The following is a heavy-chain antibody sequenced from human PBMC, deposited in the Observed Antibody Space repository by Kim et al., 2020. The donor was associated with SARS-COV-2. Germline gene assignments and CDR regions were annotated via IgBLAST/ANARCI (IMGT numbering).Heavy chain of an antibody. CDR2: SEK. CDR3: ARDSRTYGD. Sequence: SEKYYLDSVKGRFTISRDNAKNSLYLQMNSLRAEDTAVYYCARDSRTYGDWGQGTLVTVSS. J-gene: IGHJ4*02. V-gene: IGHV3-7*01. D-gene: IGHD4-17*01.